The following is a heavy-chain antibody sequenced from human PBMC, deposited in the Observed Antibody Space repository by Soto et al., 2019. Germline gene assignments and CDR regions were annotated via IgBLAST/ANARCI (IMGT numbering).Heavy chain of an antibody. CDR2: ISYDGSNK. J-gene: IGHJ4*02. V-gene: IGHV3-30*18. CDR1: GFTFSSYG. Sequence: QVQLVESGGGVVQPGRSLRLSCAASGFTFSSYGMHWVRQAPGKGLEWVAVISYDGSNKYYADSVKGRFTISRDNSKNTLYLQMNSLRAEDTAVYYCAKVEPGHGSGTDYWGQGTLVTVSS. CDR3: AKVEPGHGSGTDY. D-gene: IGHD3-10*01.